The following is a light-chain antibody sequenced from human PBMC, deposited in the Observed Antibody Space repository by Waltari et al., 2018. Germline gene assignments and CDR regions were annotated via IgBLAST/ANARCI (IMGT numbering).Light chain of an antibody. CDR2: DVS. CDR3: CSYAGSYTWV. V-gene: IGLV2-11*01. CDR1: GSAVGGYNY. Sequence: QSALTQPRSVSGSPGQSVTIACTGTGSAVGGYNYVSWYQQHPGKAPKLMIYDVSKRPSGAPDRFSGSKSGNTASLTISGLQAEDEADYYCCSYAGSYTWVFGGGTKVTVL. J-gene: IGLJ3*02.